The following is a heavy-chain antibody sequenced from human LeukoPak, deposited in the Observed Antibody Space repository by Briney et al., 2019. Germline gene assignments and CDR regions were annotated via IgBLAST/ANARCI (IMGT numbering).Heavy chain of an antibody. CDR2: VYYIGTT. V-gene: IGHV4-61*01. CDR1: GGSIKSPTSY. D-gene: IGHD6-6*01. J-gene: IGHJ5*02. CDR3: ARNTSSSPWFDP. Sequence: LETLSLTCTVSGGSIKSPTSYWSWIRQAPGKGLEWIGNVYYIGTTTYNSSLQSRVTISVDTSKNQFSLEMAFVTPEDTALYYCARNTSSSPWFDPWGQGTLVIVSS.